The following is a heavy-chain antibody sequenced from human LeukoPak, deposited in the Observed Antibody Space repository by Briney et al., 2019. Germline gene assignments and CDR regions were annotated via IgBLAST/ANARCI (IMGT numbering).Heavy chain of an antibody. CDR3: TRVGYIDEGIDY. V-gene: IGHV3-7*04. Sequence: GGSLRLSCAASGFTFSSSWMHWVRQSPGKGLEWVANIRQDGSERYYVDSVKGRFTISRDNAKNSLYLQMNSLRAEDTAIYYCTRVGYIDEGIDYWGQGTLVTVSS. J-gene: IGHJ4*02. D-gene: IGHD5-24*01. CDR1: GFTFSSSW. CDR2: IRQDGSER.